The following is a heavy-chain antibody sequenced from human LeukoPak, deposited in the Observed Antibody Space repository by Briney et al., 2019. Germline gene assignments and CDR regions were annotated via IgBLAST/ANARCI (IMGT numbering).Heavy chain of an antibody. D-gene: IGHD3-10*01. Sequence: GGSLRLSCAASGFTFSSYGMHWVRQAPGKGLEWEAVIWYDGSNKYYADSVKGRFTISRDNSKNTLYLQMNSLRAEDTAVYYCARASEYYYGSGSYTWFDPWGQGTLVTVSS. V-gene: IGHV3-33*01. CDR1: GFTFSSYG. CDR3: ARASEYYYGSGSYTWFDP. J-gene: IGHJ5*02. CDR2: IWYDGSNK.